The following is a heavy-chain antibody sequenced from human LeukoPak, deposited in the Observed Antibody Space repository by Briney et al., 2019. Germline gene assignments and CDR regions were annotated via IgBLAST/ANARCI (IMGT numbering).Heavy chain of an antibody. CDR2: TSYDGSHK. D-gene: IGHD5-18*01. CDR1: GFTISSYG. J-gene: IGHJ4*02. CDR3: AKDQDSYGLDF. Sequence: GGSLRLSCAASGFTISSYGMHWVRQAPGKGLERVAVTSYDGSHKNYADSVKGRFTISRDNSKNTLELQMSSLRAEDTAVYYCAKDQDSYGLDFWGQGTLVTVSS. V-gene: IGHV3-30*18.